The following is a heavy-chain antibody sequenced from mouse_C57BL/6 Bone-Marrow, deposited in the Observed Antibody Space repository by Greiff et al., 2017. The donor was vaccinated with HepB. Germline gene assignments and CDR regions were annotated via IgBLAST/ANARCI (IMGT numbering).Heavy chain of an antibody. CDR3: ATQLGRYWYFDV. Sequence: EVMLVESGGGLVKPGGSLKLSCAASGFTFSDYGMHWVRQAPEKGLEWVAYISSGSSTIYYADTVKGRFTISRDNAKNTLVLQMTSLRSEDTAMYYCATQLGRYWYFDVWGTGTTVTVSS. CDR1: GFTFSDYG. J-gene: IGHJ1*03. V-gene: IGHV5-17*01. D-gene: IGHD4-1*02. CDR2: ISSGSSTI.